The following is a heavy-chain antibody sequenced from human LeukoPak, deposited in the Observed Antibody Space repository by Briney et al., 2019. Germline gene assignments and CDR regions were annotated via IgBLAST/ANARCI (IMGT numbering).Heavy chain of an antibody. CDR3: ARDFHATYYYGSGAPFGY. D-gene: IGHD3-10*01. CDR1: GGSISSSSYY. J-gene: IGHJ4*02. Sequence: SETLSLTCTVSGGSISSSSYYWGWIRQPPGKGLEWIGSIYYSGSTYYNPSLKSRVTISVDTSKNQFSLKLSSVTAADTAVYYCARDFHATYYYGSGAPFGYWGQGTLVTVSS. CDR2: IYYSGST. V-gene: IGHV4-39*07.